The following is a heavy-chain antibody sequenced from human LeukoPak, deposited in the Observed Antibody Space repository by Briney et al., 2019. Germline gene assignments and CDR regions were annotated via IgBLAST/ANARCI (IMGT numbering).Heavy chain of an antibody. CDR3: ARQRSRDGYTKWFDP. CDR2: INPNSGGT. D-gene: IGHD5-24*01. J-gene: IGHJ5*02. CDR1: GYTFTGYY. V-gene: IGHV1-2*06. Sequence: ASVKVSCKASGYTFTGYYMHWVRQAPGQRLEWMGRINPNSGGTNYAQKFQGRVTMTRDTSISTAYMELSRLRSDDTAVYYCARQRSRDGYTKWFDPWGQGTLVTVSS.